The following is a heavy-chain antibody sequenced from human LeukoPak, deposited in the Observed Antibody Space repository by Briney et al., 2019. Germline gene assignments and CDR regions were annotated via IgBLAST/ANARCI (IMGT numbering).Heavy chain of an antibody. J-gene: IGHJ4*02. CDR1: AFSLNAYN. V-gene: IGHV3-21*04. CDR2: ISYTGTYI. D-gene: IGHD1-26*01. CDR3: VRDRGTYRPIDY. Sequence: GGSLRLSCAASAFSLNAYNMNWVRQAPGKGLEWVSSISYTGTYIYYADSVKGRFTISRDNAQNSLYLQMNSLRAEDTAIYYCVRDRGTYRPIDYWGQGVLVTVSS.